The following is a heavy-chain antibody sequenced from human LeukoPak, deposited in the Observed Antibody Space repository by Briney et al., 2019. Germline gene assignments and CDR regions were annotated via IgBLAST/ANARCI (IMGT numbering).Heavy chain of an antibody. D-gene: IGHD5-18*01. Sequence: GESLKISCKGSVYSFTSYWISWVRQMPGKRLEWMGRIDPSDSYTDYSPSFQGHVTISADMSISTAYLQWSSLRASDTAMYYCARRDGSTYGFDYWGQGTLVTVSS. J-gene: IGHJ4*02. CDR2: IDPSDSYT. CDR1: VYSFTSYW. V-gene: IGHV5-10-1*01. CDR3: ARRDGSTYGFDY.